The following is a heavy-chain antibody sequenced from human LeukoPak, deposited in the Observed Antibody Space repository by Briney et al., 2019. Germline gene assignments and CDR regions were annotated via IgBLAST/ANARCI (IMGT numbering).Heavy chain of an antibody. Sequence: PGGSLRLSGAASGFTFNTYSMIWVRQAPGKGLEWVSSISSTTSYIYYADSVRGRFTISSYNFKASLHLHMKSVRVDDTSVCYCARPFSPNRYYYYYMDVWGKGTAVTVPS. CDR3: ARPFSPNRYYYYYMDV. CDR2: ISSTTSYI. CDR1: GFTFNTYS. J-gene: IGHJ6*03. D-gene: IGHD3-16*02. V-gene: IGHV3-21*01.